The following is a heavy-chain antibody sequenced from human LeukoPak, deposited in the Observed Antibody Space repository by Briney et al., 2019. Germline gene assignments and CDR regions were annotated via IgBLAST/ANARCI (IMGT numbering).Heavy chain of an antibody. Sequence: PGRSLRLSCAASGFTFSSYSMNWVRQAPGKGLEWVSSISSSSSYMYYADSVKGRFTISRDNAKNSLYLQMNSLRAEDTAVYYCAKMVTATMRNWFGPWGHGTQVTVSS. V-gene: IGHV3-21*01. D-gene: IGHD2-21*02. CDR1: GFTFSSYS. J-gene: IGHJ5*02. CDR3: AKMVTATMRNWFGP. CDR2: ISSSSSYM.